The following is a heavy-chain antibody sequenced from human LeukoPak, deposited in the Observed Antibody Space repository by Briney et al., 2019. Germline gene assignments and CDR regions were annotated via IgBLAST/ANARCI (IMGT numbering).Heavy chain of an antibody. Sequence: ASVKVSCKASGSTFSDYHINWVRQASGQGPEWMGWINPKSGDAKYGQAFQGRVTMTRDTSISTAYMELNRLRFDDTAMYYCASGEYSNGYPYRLDSWGQGTLVTVSS. V-gene: IGHV1-2*02. J-gene: IGHJ4*02. CDR2: INPKSGDA. CDR1: GSTFSDYH. CDR3: ASGEYSNGYPYRLDS. D-gene: IGHD5-18*01.